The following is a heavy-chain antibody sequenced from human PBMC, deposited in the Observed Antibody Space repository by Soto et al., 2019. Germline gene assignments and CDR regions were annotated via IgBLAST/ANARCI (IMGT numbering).Heavy chain of an antibody. J-gene: IGHJ6*02. CDR2: TYYRSKWYN. CDR1: GDSVSSNSAA. Sequence: SQTLSLTCAISGDSVSSNSAAWNWIRQSPSRGLEWLGRTYYRSKWYNDYAVSVKSRITINPDTSKNQFSLQLNSVTPEDTAVSYCAREGNWNVIYYYYYGMDVWGQGTTVTVSS. D-gene: IGHD1-1*01. CDR3: AREGNWNVIYYYYYGMDV. V-gene: IGHV6-1*01.